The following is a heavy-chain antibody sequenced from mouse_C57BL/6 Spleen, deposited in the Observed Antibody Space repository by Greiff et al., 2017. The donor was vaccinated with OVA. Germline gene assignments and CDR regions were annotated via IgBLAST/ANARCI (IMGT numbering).Heavy chain of an antibody. CDR2: IDPSDSYT. J-gene: IGHJ2*01. CDR3: ASRLRQGDVDC. Sequence: VQLQQPGAELVKPGASVKLSCKASGYTFTSYWMQWVKQRPGQGLEWIGEIDPSDSYTNYNQKFKGKATLTVDTSSSTAYMQLSSLTSEDSAVYYCASRLRQGDVDCWGQGTTLTVSS. CDR1: GYTFTSYW. D-gene: IGHD2-4*01. V-gene: IGHV1-50*01.